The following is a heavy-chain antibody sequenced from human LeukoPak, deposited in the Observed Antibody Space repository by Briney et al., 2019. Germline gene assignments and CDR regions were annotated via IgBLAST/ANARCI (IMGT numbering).Heavy chain of an antibody. D-gene: IGHD2-2*01. Sequence: SETLSLTCTVSGGSISSGGYYWSWIRQHPGKCLEWIGYIYYSGSTYYNPSLKSRVTISVDTSKNQFSLKLSSVTAADTAVYYGARSPVVPAAIDWFDPWGQGTLVTVSS. CDR3: ARSPVVPAAIDWFDP. V-gene: IGHV4-31*03. CDR1: GGSISSGGYY. CDR2: IYYSGST. J-gene: IGHJ5*02.